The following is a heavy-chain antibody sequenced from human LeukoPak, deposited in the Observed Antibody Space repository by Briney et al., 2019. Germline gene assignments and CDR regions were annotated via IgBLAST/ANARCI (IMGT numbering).Heavy chain of an antibody. CDR1: GGSIRSSYYY. Sequence: SETLSLTCTVSGGSIRSSYYYWGWIRQPPGKGLEWIGSIYDSGSTYYNPSLKSRVTISVDTSKNQFSLKLNSVTAADTAVYYCASSYYDFWSGYSYGMDVWGQGTTVTVSS. D-gene: IGHD3-3*01. V-gene: IGHV4-39*01. CDR3: ASSYYDFWSGYSYGMDV. CDR2: IYDSGST. J-gene: IGHJ6*02.